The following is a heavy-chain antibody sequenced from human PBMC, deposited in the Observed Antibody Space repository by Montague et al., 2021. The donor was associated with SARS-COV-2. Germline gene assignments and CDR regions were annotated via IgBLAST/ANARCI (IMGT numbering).Heavy chain of an antibody. Sequence: SLRLSCAASGFTVSDNFTTWVRQAPGRGLEWVSIIYSDGNTYYTDSVRGRFTISRDYSKNTLFLQMNSLRLEDTAVYYCARGESTGWYNYFDYWGQGTLVTVSS. D-gene: IGHD6-19*01. CDR2: IYSDGNT. V-gene: IGHV3-66*02. J-gene: IGHJ4*02. CDR3: ARGESTGWYNYFDY. CDR1: GFTVSDNF.